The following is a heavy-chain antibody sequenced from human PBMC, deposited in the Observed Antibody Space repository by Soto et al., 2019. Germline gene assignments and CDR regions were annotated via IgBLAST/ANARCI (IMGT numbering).Heavy chain of an antibody. D-gene: IGHD3-22*01. CDR2: ISYDGSNK. CDR1: GFTFSSYG. Sequence: GGSLRLSCAASGFTFSSYGMHWVRQAPGKGLEWVAVISYDGSNKYYADSVKGRFTISRDNSKNTLYLQMNSLRAEDTAVYYCANIFNYYDSSGYYFDYWGQGTLVTVSS. J-gene: IGHJ4*02. V-gene: IGHV3-30*18. CDR3: ANIFNYYDSSGYYFDY.